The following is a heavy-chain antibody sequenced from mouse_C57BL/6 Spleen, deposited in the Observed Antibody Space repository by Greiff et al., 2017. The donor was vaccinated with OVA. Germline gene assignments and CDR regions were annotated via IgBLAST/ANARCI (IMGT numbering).Heavy chain of an antibody. Sequence: EVQGVESGGGLVQPGGSLKLSCAASGFTFSDYYMYWVRQTPEKRLEWVAYISNGGGSTYYPDTVKGRFTISRDNAKNTLYLQMSRLKSEDTAMYYCARGHEGIDYWGQGTTLTVSS. J-gene: IGHJ2*01. CDR2: ISNGGGST. D-gene: IGHD3-1*01. CDR3: ARGHEGIDY. CDR1: GFTFSDYY. V-gene: IGHV5-12*01.